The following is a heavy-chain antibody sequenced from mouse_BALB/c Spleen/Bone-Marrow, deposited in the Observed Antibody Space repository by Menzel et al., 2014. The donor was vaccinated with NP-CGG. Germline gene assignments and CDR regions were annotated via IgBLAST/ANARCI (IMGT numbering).Heavy chain of an antibody. V-gene: IGHV5-6-3*01. J-gene: IGHJ2*01. D-gene: IGHD3-2*02. CDR3: AKKQEAFDY. CDR2: INSNGGIT. CDR1: GFTFSNYG. Sequence: EVMLVESGGGLVQPGGSLKLSCAASGFTFSNYGMSWVRQTPDKRLELVATINSNGGITYYPDSVKGRFTISRDNAKNTLYLQMSSLKSEDTAMYYCAKKQEAFDYWGQGTTLTVSS.